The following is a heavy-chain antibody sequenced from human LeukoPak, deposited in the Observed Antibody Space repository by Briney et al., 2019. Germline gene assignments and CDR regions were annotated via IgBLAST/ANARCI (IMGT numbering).Heavy chain of an antibody. D-gene: IGHD3-9*01. CDR2: INPNSGGT. CDR1: GYTFTGYY. J-gene: IGHJ4*02. Sequence: ASVKVSCKASGYTFTGYYMHWVRQAPGQGLEWMGRINPNSGGTNYAQKFQGRVTITADESTSTAYMELSSLRSEDTAVYYCARAVLRYFDWLLLPLGYWGQGTLVTVSS. CDR3: ARAVLRYFDWLLLPLGY. V-gene: IGHV1-2*06.